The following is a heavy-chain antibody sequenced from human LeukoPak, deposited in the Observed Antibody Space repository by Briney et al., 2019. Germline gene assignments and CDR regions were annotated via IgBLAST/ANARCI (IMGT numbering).Heavy chain of an antibody. V-gene: IGHV1-2*02. CDR2: INPNSGGT. Sequence: ASVKVSCKASGYTFTGYYMHWVRQAPGQGLEWMGWINPNSGGTNYAQKFQGRVTMTRDTSISTAYMELSRLRSDDTAVYYGARDRGGYCSSTSCYGYAFDIWGQGTMVTVSS. D-gene: IGHD2-2*01. J-gene: IGHJ3*02. CDR3: ARDRGGYCSSTSCYGYAFDI. CDR1: GYTFTGYY.